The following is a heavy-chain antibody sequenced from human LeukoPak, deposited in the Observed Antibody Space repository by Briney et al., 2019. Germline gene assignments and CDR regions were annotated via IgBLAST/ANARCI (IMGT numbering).Heavy chain of an antibody. J-gene: IGHJ4*02. D-gene: IGHD3-22*01. CDR2: INHSGST. CDR1: VGSFSGYY. Sequence: SETLSLTCAVYVGSFSGYYWTWIRQPPGKGLEWIGEINHSGSTNYNPSLKSRVTISVDTSKNQFSLKLSSVTAADTAVYYCARATELETDTDDSSGLDYWGQGTLVTVSS. CDR3: ARATELETDTDDSSGLDY. V-gene: IGHV4-34*01.